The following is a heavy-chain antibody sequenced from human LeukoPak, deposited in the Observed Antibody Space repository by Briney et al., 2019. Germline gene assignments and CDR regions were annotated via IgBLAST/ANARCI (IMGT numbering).Heavy chain of an antibody. Sequence: PGGSLRLSCAASGFTFSSYGMHWVRQAPGKGLEWVAFIRYDGSNKYYADSVKGRFTISRDNSENTLYLQMNSLRAEDTAVYYCARGPSGYHNTGGQGTLVTVSS. V-gene: IGHV3-30*02. CDR1: GFTFSSYG. CDR3: ARGPSGYHNT. D-gene: IGHD5-12*01. J-gene: IGHJ4*02. CDR2: IRYDGSNK.